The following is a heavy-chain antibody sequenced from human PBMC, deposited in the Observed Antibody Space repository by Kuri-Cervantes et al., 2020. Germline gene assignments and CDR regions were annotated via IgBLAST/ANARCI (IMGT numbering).Heavy chain of an antibody. Sequence: GESLKISCAASGFTFSSYWMSWVRQAPGKGLEWVANIKQDGSEKYYVDSVKGRFTISRDNAKNSLYLQMNSLRAEDTAVYYCARNTGGAGTRSYYYYYMDVWGKGTTVTVSS. CDR3: ARNTGGAGTRSYYYYYMDV. D-gene: IGHD6-13*01. J-gene: IGHJ6*03. CDR1: GFTFSSYW. CDR2: IKQDGSEK. V-gene: IGHV3-7*01.